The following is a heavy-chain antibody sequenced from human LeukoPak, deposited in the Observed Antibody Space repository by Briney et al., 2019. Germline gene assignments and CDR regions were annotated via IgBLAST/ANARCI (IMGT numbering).Heavy chain of an antibody. CDR3: AKSLPRY. CDR2: ISYDGSNK. V-gene: IGHV3-30*07. CDR1: GLTFSSYA. Sequence: GGSLRLSCAASGLTFSSYAMHWVRQAPGKGLEWVAVISYDGSNKYYADSVKGRFTISRDNSKNTLYLQMNSLRAEDTAVYYCAKSLPRYWGQGTLVTVSS. J-gene: IGHJ4*02.